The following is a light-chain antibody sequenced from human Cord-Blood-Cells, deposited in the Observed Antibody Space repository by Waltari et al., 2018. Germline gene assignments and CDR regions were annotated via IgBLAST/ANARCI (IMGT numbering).Light chain of an antibody. Sequence: QSVLTQPPSVSGAPGQRVTISCTGSSSNNGAGYDFPWYQQLPGTAPKLLIYGNSNRPAGVPDRFSGSKSGTSASLAITGLQAEDEADYYCQSYDSSLSVWVFGGGTKLTVL. CDR2: GNS. CDR3: QSYDSSLSVWV. J-gene: IGLJ3*02. CDR1: SSNNGAGYD. V-gene: IGLV1-40*01.